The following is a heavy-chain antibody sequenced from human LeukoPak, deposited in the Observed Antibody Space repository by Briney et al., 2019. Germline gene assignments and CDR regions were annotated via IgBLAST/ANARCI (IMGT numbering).Heavy chain of an antibody. Sequence: GGSLRLSCAASGFTFDDYAMHWVRQAPGKGLEWVSGISWNSGSIGYADSVKGRFTISRDNAKNTLYLQMNSLRAEDTAVYYCAKREDSSGYQYYFDYWGQGTLVTVSS. J-gene: IGHJ4*02. D-gene: IGHD3-22*01. V-gene: IGHV3-9*01. CDR3: AKREDSSGYQYYFDY. CDR1: GFTFDDYA. CDR2: ISWNSGSI.